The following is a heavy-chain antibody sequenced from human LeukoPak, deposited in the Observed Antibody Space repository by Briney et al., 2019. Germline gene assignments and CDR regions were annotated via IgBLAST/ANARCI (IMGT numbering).Heavy chain of an antibody. J-gene: IGHJ4*02. V-gene: IGHV7-4-1*01. CDR1: GYTFTSYA. Sequence: GASVKVSCKASGYTFTSYAMNWVRQAPGQGLEWMGWINTNTGNPTYAQGFTGRFVFPLDTSVSTAYLQICSLKAEDTAVYYCARGGMVYALDYWGQGTLVTVSS. CDR3: ARGGMVYALDY. CDR2: INTNTGNP. D-gene: IGHD2-8*01.